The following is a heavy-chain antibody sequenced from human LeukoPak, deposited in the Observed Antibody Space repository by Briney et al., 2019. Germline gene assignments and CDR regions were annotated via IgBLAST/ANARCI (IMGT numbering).Heavy chain of an antibody. CDR3: ARGARGGGMDYFDY. D-gene: IGHD3-16*01. CDR1: GFTFSSYA. Sequence: GRSLRLSCAASGFTFSSYAMHWVRQAPGKGLEWVAVISYDGSNKYYADSVKGRFTISRDNSKNTLYLQMNSLRSEDTAVYYCARGARGGGMDYFDYWGQGTLVTVSS. J-gene: IGHJ4*02. V-gene: IGHV3-30-3*01. CDR2: ISYDGSNK.